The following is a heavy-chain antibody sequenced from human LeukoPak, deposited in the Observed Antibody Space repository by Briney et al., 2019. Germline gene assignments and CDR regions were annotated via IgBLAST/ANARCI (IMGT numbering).Heavy chain of an antibody. Sequence: PSETLSLTFTVSGGSINSYHWSWIRQPPGKGLEWIGYIYYSGSTNYNPSLKSRVTISVDTSKNQLSLKLRSVTAADTAVYYCARYTSMIAFHARGFDIWGQGTMVTVSS. CDR2: IYYSGST. D-gene: IGHD5-18*01. J-gene: IGHJ3*02. CDR3: ARYTSMIAFHARGFDI. V-gene: IGHV4-59*01. CDR1: GGSINSYH.